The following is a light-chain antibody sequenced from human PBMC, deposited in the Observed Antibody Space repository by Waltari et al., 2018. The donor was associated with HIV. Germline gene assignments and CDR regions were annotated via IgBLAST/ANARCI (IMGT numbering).Light chain of an antibody. CDR3: QSYDSSLGGFYV. J-gene: IGLJ1*01. Sequence: QSVLTQPPSVSGAPGQRVTISCTGSSSNIGASYDIHWSQQLPGTAPKLLIFDNINRPSGVPDRFSGSKFATSASLAITGLQAEDEADYYCQSYDSSLGGFYVFGTGTKVTVL. CDR1: SSNIGASYD. CDR2: DNI. V-gene: IGLV1-40*01.